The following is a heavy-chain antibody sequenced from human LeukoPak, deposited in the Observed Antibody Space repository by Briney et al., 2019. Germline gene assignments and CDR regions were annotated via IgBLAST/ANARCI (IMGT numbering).Heavy chain of an antibody. J-gene: IGHJ3*02. CDR3: ARELSAVGRWGAFDM. CDR2: INPNSGDT. CDR1: GYTFTDYF. Sequence: GSVKVSCKASGYTFTDYFIHWIRQAPGQGLEWMGWINPNSGDTSYAQKFQGRVTMTRDTSINTGNMELTGLRFDDTAVYYCARELSAVGRWGAFDMWGQGTMVTVSS. V-gene: IGHV1-2*02. D-gene: IGHD6-13*01.